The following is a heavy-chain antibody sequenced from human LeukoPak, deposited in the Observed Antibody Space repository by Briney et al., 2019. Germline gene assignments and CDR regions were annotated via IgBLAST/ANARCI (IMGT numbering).Heavy chain of an antibody. CDR2: ISYDGSNK. CDR1: GFTFSSYG. CDR3: AKGSWFSSEANFDY. Sequence: GGSLRLSCAASGFTFSSYGMHWVRQAPGKGLEWVAVISYDGSNKYYADSVKGRFTISRDNSKNTLYLQMNSLRAEDTAVYYCAKGSWFSSEANFDYWGQGTLVTVSS. J-gene: IGHJ4*02. D-gene: IGHD3-10*01. V-gene: IGHV3-30*18.